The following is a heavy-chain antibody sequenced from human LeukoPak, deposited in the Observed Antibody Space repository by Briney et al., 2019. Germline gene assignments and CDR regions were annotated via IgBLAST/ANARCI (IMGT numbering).Heavy chain of an antibody. Sequence: GGSLRLSCAASGFTFSSHNMNWVRQAPGKGLEWVSSISGGSAYIYFADSVKGRFTISRDNAMNSLYLHMNSLRAEDTGVYYCARGKPLDYWGQGTLVTVSS. V-gene: IGHV3-21*01. CDR3: ARGKPLDY. CDR2: ISGGSAYI. CDR1: GFTFSSHN. J-gene: IGHJ4*02.